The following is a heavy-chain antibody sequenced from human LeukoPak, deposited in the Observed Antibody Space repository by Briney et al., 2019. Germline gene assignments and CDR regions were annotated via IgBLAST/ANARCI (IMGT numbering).Heavy chain of an antibody. CDR2: IYYSGNT. J-gene: IGHJ5*02. Sequence: SETLSLTCTVSGGSVSSGSYYWSWIRQPPGKGLEWIGYIYYSGNTNYNPSLKSRVTILVDTSKNQFSLKLSSVTAADTAVYYCARDHRWFDPWGQGTLVTVSS. V-gene: IGHV4-61*01. CDR1: GGSVSSGSYY. CDR3: ARDHRWFDP.